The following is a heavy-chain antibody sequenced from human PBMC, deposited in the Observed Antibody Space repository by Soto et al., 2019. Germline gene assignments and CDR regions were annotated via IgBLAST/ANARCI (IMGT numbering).Heavy chain of an antibody. CDR2: ISGSGGST. CDR1: GFTFSRYA. Sequence: GGSLRLSCPASGFTFSRYAMSWVRQAPGKGLEWVSAISGSGGSTYYADSVKGRFTISRDNSKNTLYLQMNSLRAEDTAVYYCAKADYYDSSGSHYFDYWGQGTLVTVSS. D-gene: IGHD3-22*01. V-gene: IGHV3-23*01. J-gene: IGHJ4*02. CDR3: AKADYYDSSGSHYFDY.